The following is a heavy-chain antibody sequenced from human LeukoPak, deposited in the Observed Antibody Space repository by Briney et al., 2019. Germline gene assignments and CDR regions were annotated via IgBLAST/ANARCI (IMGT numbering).Heavy chain of an antibody. J-gene: IGHJ4*02. Sequence: ASVKVSCTVSGYTLTELSMHWVRQAPGKGLEWMGGFDPEDGETIYAQKFQGRVTMTEDTSTDTAYMELSSLRSEDTAVYYCATDRITMVWGVITSYYFDYWGQGTLVSVSS. CDR1: GYTLTELS. CDR3: ATDRITMVWGVITSYYFDY. CDR2: FDPEDGET. D-gene: IGHD3-10*01. V-gene: IGHV1-24*01.